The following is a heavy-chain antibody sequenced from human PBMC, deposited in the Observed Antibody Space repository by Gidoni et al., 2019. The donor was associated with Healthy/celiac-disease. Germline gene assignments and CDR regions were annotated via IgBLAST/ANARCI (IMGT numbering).Heavy chain of an antibody. CDR2: ISGIGGST. CDR3: AKEGGDSGYDDWFDP. D-gene: IGHD5-12*01. V-gene: IGHV3-23*01. CDR1: GFSFSSYA. J-gene: IGHJ5*02. Sequence: EVQLLESGGGFVQPGGSLRLSCAGSGFSFSSYAMSWVRQAPGKGLEWVSAISGIGGSTYYADSVKGRFTISRDNSKNTLYLHMNSLRAEDTAVYYCAKEGGDSGYDDWFDPWGQGTLVTVSS.